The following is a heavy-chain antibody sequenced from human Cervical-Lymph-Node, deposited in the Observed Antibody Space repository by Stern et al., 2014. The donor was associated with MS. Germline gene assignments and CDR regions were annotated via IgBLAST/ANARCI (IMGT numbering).Heavy chain of an antibody. D-gene: IGHD6-19*01. J-gene: IGHJ5*02. CDR2: ISSSSAYI. CDR1: GFSFSDFS. V-gene: IGHV3-21*01. Sequence: VQLMESGGGLVKPGGSLTLSCAASGFSFSDFSMNWVRQAPGKGLEWVSSISSSSAYIYYADSVKGRFTISRDNAKNSLSLQMNSLRGEDTAVYYCARAFSGWFDPWGQGTLVTVSS. CDR3: ARAFSGWFDP.